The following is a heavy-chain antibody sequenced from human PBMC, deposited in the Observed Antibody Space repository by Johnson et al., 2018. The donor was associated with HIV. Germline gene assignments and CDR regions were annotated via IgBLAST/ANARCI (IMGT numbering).Heavy chain of an antibody. D-gene: IGHD1-26*01. J-gene: IGHJ3*02. CDR1: GFTFSSYD. V-gene: IGHV3-13*01. CDR3: AKDEALGWELDPDAFDI. Sequence: MLLVESGGGLVQPGGSLRLSCAASGFTFSSYDMHWVRQATGKGLEWVSAIGTAGDTYYPGSVKGRFTISRENAKNSLYLQMNSLRAGDTAVYYCAKDEALGWELDPDAFDIWGQGTMVTVSS. CDR2: IGTAGDT.